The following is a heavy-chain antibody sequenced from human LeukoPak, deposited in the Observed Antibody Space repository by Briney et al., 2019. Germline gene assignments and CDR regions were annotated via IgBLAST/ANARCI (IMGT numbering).Heavy chain of an antibody. Sequence: GGSLRLSCAASGFTFNTYKMNWVRQAPGRGLEWVSSIHSGGSDIYYADSVKGRFTVSRDNAKNSLFLQMNSLRAVDTALYYCARGHYDILTGNYKRTPDYWGQGTLVTVSS. CDR1: GFTFNTYK. D-gene: IGHD3-9*01. V-gene: IGHV3-21*06. CDR3: ARGHYDILTGNYKRTPDY. J-gene: IGHJ4*02. CDR2: IHSGGSDI.